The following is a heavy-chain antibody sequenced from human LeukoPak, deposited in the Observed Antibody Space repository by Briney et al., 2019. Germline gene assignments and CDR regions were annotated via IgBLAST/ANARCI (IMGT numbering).Heavy chain of an antibody. D-gene: IGHD3-10*01. V-gene: IGHV4-38-2*01. CDR1: GYSISSGYY. J-gene: IGHJ4*02. CDR2: IYHSVST. CDR3: ASWQWFGEHY. Sequence: PSXXLSLTCAVSGYSISSGYYWGWIRQPPGKGLEWIVSIYHSVSTYYNPSLKSRLTISVDTSKNQFSLKLSSVTAADTAVYYCASWQWFGEHYWGQGTLVTVSS.